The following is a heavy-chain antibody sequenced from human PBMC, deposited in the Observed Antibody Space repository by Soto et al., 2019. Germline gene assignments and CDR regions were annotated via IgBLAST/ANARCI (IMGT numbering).Heavy chain of an antibody. J-gene: IGHJ3*02. Sequence: SETLSLICTVSGGSISSYYWSWIRQPPGKGLEWIGYIYYSGSTNYNPSLKSRVTISVDTSKNQFSLKLSSVTAADTAVYYCARLSDYYDSSGYYYVGAFDIWGQGTMVT. D-gene: IGHD3-22*01. V-gene: IGHV4-59*01. CDR2: IYYSGST. CDR1: GGSISSYY. CDR3: ARLSDYYDSSGYYYVGAFDI.